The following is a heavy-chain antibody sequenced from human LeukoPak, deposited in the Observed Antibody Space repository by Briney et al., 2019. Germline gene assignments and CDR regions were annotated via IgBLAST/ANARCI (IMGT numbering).Heavy chain of an antibody. CDR3: VRGYSSGYRLDF. CDR2: INSDGSST. V-gene: IGHV3-74*01. Sequence: PGGSLRLSCAASGFTFSTYWMHWVRQAPGKGLVWVSRINSDGSSTSYADSVKGRFTISRDNAKKTLYLQMNSLRAEDTAVYYCVRGYSSGYRLDFRGQGTLVTVSS. D-gene: IGHD3-22*01. J-gene: IGHJ4*02. CDR1: GFTFSTYW.